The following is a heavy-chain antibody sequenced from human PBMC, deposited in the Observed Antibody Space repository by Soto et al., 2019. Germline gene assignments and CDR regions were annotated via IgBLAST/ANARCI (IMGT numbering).Heavy chain of an antibody. Sequence: SETLSLTCSVSGDSINSDNYYWSWIRQPPGKGLEWIGSIYYRGNTYYNPSLKTRVTISLDKSKSQFSLKLNSVTAADSAVYFCARLEGLATISYYFDYWGQGTLVTVPQ. D-gene: IGHD3-9*01. V-gene: IGHV4-39*01. J-gene: IGHJ4*02. CDR2: IYYRGNT. CDR1: GDSINSDNYY. CDR3: ARLEGLATISYYFDY.